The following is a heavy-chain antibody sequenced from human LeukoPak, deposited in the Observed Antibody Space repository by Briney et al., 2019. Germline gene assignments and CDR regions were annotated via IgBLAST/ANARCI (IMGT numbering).Heavy chain of an antibody. D-gene: IGHD2-2*02. Sequence: SETLSLTCTVSGGSISSYYWSWIRQPPGKGLEWIGNIFYSGSTNYNPSLKSRVTISLDTAKNQYSLKLSSVNAAVTAVDYCARQGGLYFSIWGQRTMVTVSS. CDR3: ARQGGLYFSI. V-gene: IGHV4-59*08. CDR1: GGSISSYY. J-gene: IGHJ3*02. CDR2: IFYSGST.